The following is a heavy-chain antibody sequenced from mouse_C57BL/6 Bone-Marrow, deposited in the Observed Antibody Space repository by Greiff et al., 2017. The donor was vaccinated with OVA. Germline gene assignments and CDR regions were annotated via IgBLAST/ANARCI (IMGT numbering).Heavy chain of an antibody. Sequence: QVQLQQPGAELVKPGASVKLSCKASGYTFTSYWMQWVKQRPGQGLEWIGEIDPSDSYTNYNQKFKGKATLTVDTSSSTAYMQLSSLTSEDSAVYYCAREGGYSYYYAMDYWGQGTSVTVSS. D-gene: IGHD2-12*01. CDR2: IDPSDSYT. J-gene: IGHJ4*01. CDR3: AREGGYSYYYAMDY. V-gene: IGHV1-50*01. CDR1: GYTFTSYW.